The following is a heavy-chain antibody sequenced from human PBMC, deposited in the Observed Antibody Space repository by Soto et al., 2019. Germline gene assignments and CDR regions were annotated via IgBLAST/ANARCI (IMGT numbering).Heavy chain of an antibody. CDR1: GFTFTSCG. J-gene: IGHJ6*03. CDR3: ARGCSSTSCYVTFDYYYYMDV. V-gene: IGHV3-23*01. Sequence: PGGSLRPSCAASGFTFTSCGMGWVRQAPGKGLEWVAAISASGSNKYYADSVKGRFTISRDNSKNTLYLQMNSLRAEDTAVYYCARGCSSTSCYVTFDYYYYMDVWGKGTTVTVSS. D-gene: IGHD2-2*01. CDR2: ISASGSNK.